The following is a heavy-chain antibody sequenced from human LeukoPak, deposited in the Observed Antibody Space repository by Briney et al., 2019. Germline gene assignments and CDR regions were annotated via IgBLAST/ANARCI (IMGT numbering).Heavy chain of an antibody. Sequence: SGTLSLTCAVSGGSISSSNWWSWVRQPPGKGLEWIGEIYHSGSTNYNPSLKSRVTISVDKSKNQFSLKLSSVTAADTAVYYCAREYSSSRRGYYYYYGMDVWGQGTTVTVSS. J-gene: IGHJ6*02. CDR1: GGSISSSNW. CDR3: AREYSSSRRGYYYYYGMDV. V-gene: IGHV4-4*02. D-gene: IGHD6-6*01. CDR2: IYHSGST.